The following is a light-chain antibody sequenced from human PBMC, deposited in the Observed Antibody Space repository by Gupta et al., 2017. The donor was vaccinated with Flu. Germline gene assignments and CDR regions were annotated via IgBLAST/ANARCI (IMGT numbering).Light chain of an antibody. J-gene: IGKJ5*01. CDR1: QNVGVY. V-gene: IGKV3-15*01. Sequence: EIVMPQSLLLLSVSPGEGVTLSCRASQNVGVYLAWYQHRPGQAPRPLIYDASFRATGVPVRFSAGGSGTEFSLSINSLQPEDFAIYYCQQFNNLPFTFGQGTRLDIK. CDR3: QQFNNLPFT. CDR2: DAS.